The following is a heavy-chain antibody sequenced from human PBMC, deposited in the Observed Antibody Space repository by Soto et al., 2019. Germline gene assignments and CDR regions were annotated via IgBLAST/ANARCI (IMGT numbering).Heavy chain of an antibody. CDR3: ARDPGDTSPSSSWRYYYYGMDV. Sequence: PWETLSLTCTVSGGSVSSGSYYWSWIRQPPGKGLEWIGYIYYSGSTNYNPSLKSRVTISVDTSKNQFSLKLSSVTAADTAVYYCARDPGDTSPSSSWRYYYYGMDVWGQGTTVTVSS. CDR2: IYYSGST. D-gene: IGHD6-13*01. V-gene: IGHV4-61*01. J-gene: IGHJ6*02. CDR1: GGSVSSGSYY.